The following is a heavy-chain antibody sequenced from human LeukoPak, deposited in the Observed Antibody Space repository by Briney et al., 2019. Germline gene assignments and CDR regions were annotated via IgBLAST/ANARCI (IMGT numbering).Heavy chain of an antibody. V-gene: IGHV3-23*01. J-gene: IGHJ2*01. Sequence: GGSLRLSCAASGFTFSSYAMSWVRQAPGKGLEWVSAISGSGGSTYYADSVKGRFTISRDNSKNTLYLQMNSLRAEDTAVYYCAKCGHNGSYYVWYFDLWGRGTLVTVSS. CDR1: GFTFSSYA. D-gene: IGHD1-26*01. CDR2: ISGSGGST. CDR3: AKCGHNGSYYVWYFDL.